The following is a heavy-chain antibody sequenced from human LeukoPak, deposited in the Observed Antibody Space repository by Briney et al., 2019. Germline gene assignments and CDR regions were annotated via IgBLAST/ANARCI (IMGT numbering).Heavy chain of an antibody. J-gene: IGHJ3*02. Sequence: SETLSLTCTVSGGSISSSSYYWGWIRQPPGKTLEWIGSIYSSGSTYYNSSLKSRVIILIDTAKNHFSLNLSSVTAADTAVYYCARSDGYGLVGIWGQGTMVTVSS. CDR1: GGSISSSSYY. CDR2: IYSSGST. CDR3: ARSDGYGLVGI. D-gene: IGHD3-10*01. V-gene: IGHV4-39*07.